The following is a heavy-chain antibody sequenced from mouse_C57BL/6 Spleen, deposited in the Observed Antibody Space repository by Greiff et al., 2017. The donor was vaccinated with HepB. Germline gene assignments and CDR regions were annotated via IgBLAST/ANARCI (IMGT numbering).Heavy chain of an antibody. V-gene: IGHV5-9-1*02. Sequence: EVQRVESGEGLVKPGGSLKLSCAASGFTFSSYAMSWVRQTPEQRLEWVAYISSGGDYIYYADTVKGRFTISRDNARNTLYLQMSSLKSEDTAMYDWTRDYDGSSRWDLGVWGTGTTGTVSS. CDR3: TRDYDGSSRWDLGV. CDR2: ISSGGDYI. CDR1: GFTFSSYA. J-gene: IGHJ1*03. D-gene: IGHD1-1*01.